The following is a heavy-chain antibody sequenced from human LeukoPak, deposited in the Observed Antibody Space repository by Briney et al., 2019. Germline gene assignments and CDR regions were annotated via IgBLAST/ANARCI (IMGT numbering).Heavy chain of an antibody. CDR2: FYESGST. Sequence: SETLSLTCTVSGGSISSYYWSWIRQSPGKGLEWIGYFYESGSTNYNPSLKSRVTISVDTSKNQFSLKLNSVTAADTAVYYCAGGYGSGPLDENYYGLDVWGQGTTVTVSS. CDR3: AGGYGSGPLDENYYGLDV. CDR1: GGSISSYY. D-gene: IGHD3-10*01. V-gene: IGHV4-59*01. J-gene: IGHJ6*02.